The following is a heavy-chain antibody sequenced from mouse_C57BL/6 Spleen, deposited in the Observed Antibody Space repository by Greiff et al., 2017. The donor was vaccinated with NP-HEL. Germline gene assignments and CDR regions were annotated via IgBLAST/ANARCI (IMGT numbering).Heavy chain of an antibody. Sequence: QVQLQQPGAELVMPGASVKLSCKASGYTFTSYWMHWVKQRPGQGLEWIGEIDPSDSYTNYNQKFKGKSTLTVDKSSSPAYMQLSSLTSEDSAVYYCARKGGLPYYSNYPYFDYWGQGTTLTVSS. CDR2: IDPSDSYT. D-gene: IGHD2-5*01. CDR1: GYTFTSYW. V-gene: IGHV1-69*01. CDR3: ARKGGLPYYSNYPYFDY. J-gene: IGHJ2*01.